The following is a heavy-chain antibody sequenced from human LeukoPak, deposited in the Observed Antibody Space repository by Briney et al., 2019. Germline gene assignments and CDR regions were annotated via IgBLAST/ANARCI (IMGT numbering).Heavy chain of an antibody. Sequence: SETLSLTCTVSGGSISSSSYYWGWVRQPPGKGLEWIGSIYHSGSTYYNPSLKSRVTISVDTSKNQFSLKLSSVTAADTAVYYCARADGTTGIDYWGQGTLVTVSS. V-gene: IGHV4-39*07. D-gene: IGHD1-7*01. CDR3: ARADGTTGIDY. J-gene: IGHJ4*02. CDR2: IYHSGST. CDR1: GGSISSSSYY.